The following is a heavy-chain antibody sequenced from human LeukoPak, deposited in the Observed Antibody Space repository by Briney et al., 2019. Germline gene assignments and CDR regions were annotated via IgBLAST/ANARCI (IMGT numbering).Heavy chain of an antibody. J-gene: IGHJ4*02. CDR1: GYSFTNYG. V-gene: IGHV1-18*01. CDR3: ARIGPHMAAFDY. D-gene: IGHD5-24*01. Sequence: ASVKVSCKASGYSFTNYGISWVRQAPGQGLEWMGRINGDNGNTNYAQKFQVRVTMTIDTSTSTVYMELSSLRSEDTAVYYCARIGPHMAAFDYWGQGTLVTVSS. CDR2: INGDNGNT.